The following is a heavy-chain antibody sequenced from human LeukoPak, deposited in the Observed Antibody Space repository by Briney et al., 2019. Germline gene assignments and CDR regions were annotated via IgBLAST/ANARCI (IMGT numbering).Heavy chain of an antibody. Sequence: SVKVSGKASGGTFSSYAISWVRQAPGQGLEWMGRIIPILGIANYAQKFRGRVTITADKSTGTAYMELSSLRSEDTAVYYCAFSGSYYYDSSGYYKYWGQGTLVTVSS. CDR3: AFSGSYYYDSSGYYKY. CDR2: IIPILGIA. D-gene: IGHD3-22*01. V-gene: IGHV1-69*04. J-gene: IGHJ4*02. CDR1: GGTFSSYA.